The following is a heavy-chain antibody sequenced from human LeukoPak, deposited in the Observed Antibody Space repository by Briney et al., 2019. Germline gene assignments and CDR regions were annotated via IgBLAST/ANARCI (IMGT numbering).Heavy chain of an antibody. Sequence: PGGSLRLSCAASGFTVSSNHNHMSWVRQAPGQGLEWVSSISSSSSNYIYYADSVKGRFTISRDNARNSLYLQMNSLRAEDTAVYYCARPYCSGGGCPEPIPFDYWGQGTLVTVSS. J-gene: IGHJ4*02. CDR2: ISSSSSNYI. CDR1: GFTVSSNH. D-gene: IGHD2-15*01. V-gene: IGHV3-21*01. CDR3: ARPYCSGGGCPEPIPFDY.